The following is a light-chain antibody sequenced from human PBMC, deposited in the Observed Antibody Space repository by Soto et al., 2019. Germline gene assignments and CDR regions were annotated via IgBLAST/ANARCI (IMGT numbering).Light chain of an antibody. J-gene: IGKJ5*01. V-gene: IGKV3-20*01. CDR3: QQYGTSEII. CDR1: QSLANSF. CDR2: DTS. Sequence: EFVLTQSPGTLSLSPGERATLSCRASQSLANSFIAWYQQKPGQAPRLLIYDTSSRASGIPDRFSGSGSGTDFTLTISRLETEDFDVFYCQQYGTSEIIFGQGTRLEIK.